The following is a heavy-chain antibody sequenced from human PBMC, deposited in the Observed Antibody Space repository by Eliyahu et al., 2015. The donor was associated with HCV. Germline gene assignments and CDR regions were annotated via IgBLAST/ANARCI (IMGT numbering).Heavy chain of an antibody. Sequence: HLQEAGPGLVVPLDILTLTCTVSGGSISGSNYYWGWIRQSPGKGLEWIGSIYYTGNAYYNPSLESRLTMSVDRSKNQFSMRLSPVTAADSAVYYCAGPGSAWPFEHWGQGALVTVSS. J-gene: IGHJ4*02. CDR3: AGPGSAWPFEH. D-gene: IGHD6-25*01. CDR2: IYYTGNA. CDR1: GGSISGSNYY. V-gene: IGHV4-39*01.